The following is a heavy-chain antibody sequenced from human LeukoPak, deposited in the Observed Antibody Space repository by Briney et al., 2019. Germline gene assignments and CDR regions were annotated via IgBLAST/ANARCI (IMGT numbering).Heavy chain of an antibody. V-gene: IGHV4-59*01. CDR2: IYYSGST. D-gene: IGHD6-13*01. J-gene: IGHJ4*02. Sequence: SETLSLTCTVSGGSISSYYWSWIRQPPGKGLEWIGYIYYSGSTNYNPSLKSRVTISVDTSKNQFSLKLTSVTAVDTAVYYCARETVPAIAAPRGLNYWGQGTLVTVSS. CDR1: GGSISSYY. CDR3: ARETVPAIAAPRGLNY.